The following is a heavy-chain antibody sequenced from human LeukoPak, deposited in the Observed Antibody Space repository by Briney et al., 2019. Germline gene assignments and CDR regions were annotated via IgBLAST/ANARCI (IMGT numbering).Heavy chain of an antibody. D-gene: IGHD2-2*01. Sequence: PSETLSLTCTVSGGSISSGSYYWSWIRQPAGKGLEWIGRIYTSGSTNYNPSLKSRVTISVDTSKNQFSLKLSSVTAADTAVYYCARQVPWGYFDYWGQGTLVTVSS. V-gene: IGHV4-61*02. J-gene: IGHJ4*02. CDR2: IYTSGST. CDR3: ARQVPWGYFDY. CDR1: GGSISSGSYY.